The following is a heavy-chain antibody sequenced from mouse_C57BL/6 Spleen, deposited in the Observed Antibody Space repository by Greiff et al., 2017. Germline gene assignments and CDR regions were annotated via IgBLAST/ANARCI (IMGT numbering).Heavy chain of an antibody. D-gene: IGHD1-1*01. CDR2: IRNKANGYTT. CDR1: GFTFTDYY. Sequence: EVQLVESGGGLVQPGGSLSLSCAASGFTFTDYYMSWVRQPPGKALEWLGFIRNKANGYTTEYSASVKGRFTLSRDNSQSILYLQMNALRAEDSATYYCARYYYGSSYDWYFDVWGTGTTVTVSS. V-gene: IGHV7-3*01. J-gene: IGHJ1*03. CDR3: ARYYYGSSYDWYFDV.